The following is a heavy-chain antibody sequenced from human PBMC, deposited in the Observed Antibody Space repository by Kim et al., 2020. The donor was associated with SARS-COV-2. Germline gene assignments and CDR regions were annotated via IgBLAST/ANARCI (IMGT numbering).Heavy chain of an antibody. Sequence: SVKVSCKASGGTFSSYAISWVRQAPGQGIEWMGRIIPILGIANYAQKFQGRVTITADKSTSTAYMELSSLRSEDTAVYYCASQITMVRGVITNYGMDVWGQGTTVTVSS. J-gene: IGHJ6*02. CDR3: ASQITMVRGVITNYGMDV. CDR2: IIPILGIA. D-gene: IGHD3-10*01. CDR1: GGTFSSYA. V-gene: IGHV1-69*04.